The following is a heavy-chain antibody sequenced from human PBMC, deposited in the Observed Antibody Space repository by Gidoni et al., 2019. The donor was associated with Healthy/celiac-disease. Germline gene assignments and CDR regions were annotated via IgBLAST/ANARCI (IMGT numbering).Heavy chain of an antibody. CDR1: GGSISSYY. CDR2: IYYSGST. J-gene: IGHJ6*02. CDR3: ARDTAVAGTGYYYGMDV. V-gene: IGHV4-59*01. D-gene: IGHD6-19*01. Sequence: QVQLQESGPGLVKPSETLSLTCTVSGGSISSYYWSWIRQPPGKGLEWIGYIYYSGSTNYNPSLKSRVTISVDTSKNQFSLKLSSVTAADTAVYYCARDTAVAGTGYYYGMDVWGQGTTVTVSS.